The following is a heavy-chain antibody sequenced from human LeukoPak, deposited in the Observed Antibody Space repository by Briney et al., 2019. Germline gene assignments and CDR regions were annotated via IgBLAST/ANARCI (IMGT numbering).Heavy chain of an antibody. CDR1: GFTFSSYG. CDR2: IWYDGSNK. Sequence: PGGSLRLSCAASGFTFSSYGMHWVRQAPGKGLEWVAVIWYDGSNKYYADSVKGRFTISRDNSKNTLYLQMNSLRAEDTAVYYCARAGSGSYYGIPRSPVVPDYWGQGTLVTVSS. J-gene: IGHJ4*02. V-gene: IGHV3-33*01. D-gene: IGHD3-10*01. CDR3: ARAGSGSYYGIPRSPVVPDY.